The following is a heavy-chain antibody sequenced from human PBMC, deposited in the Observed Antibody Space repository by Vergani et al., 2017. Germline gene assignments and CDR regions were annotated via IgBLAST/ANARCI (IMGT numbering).Heavy chain of an antibody. J-gene: IGHJ3*02. CDR1: GFTFSDYY. CDR2: ISSSGSTI. CDR3: AKDYWPERRRFVGAFDI. Sequence: QVQLVESGGGLVKPGGSLRLSCAASGFTFSDYYMSWIRQAPGKGLEWVSYISSSGSTIYYADSVKGRFTISRDNSKNTLYLQMNSLRAEDTAVYYCAKDYWPERRRFVGAFDIWGQGTMVTVSS. V-gene: IGHV3-11*04. D-gene: IGHD1-1*01.